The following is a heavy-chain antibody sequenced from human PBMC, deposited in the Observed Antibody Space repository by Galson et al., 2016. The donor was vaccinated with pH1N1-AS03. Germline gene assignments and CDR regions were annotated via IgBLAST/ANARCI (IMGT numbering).Heavy chain of an antibody. CDR2: IIPIFGKS. D-gene: IGHD2-15*01. CDR3: ARDFIDAYPQGYDY. Sequence: SVKVSCKASGYTFTYYYINWVRQAPGQGLEWMGEIIPIFGKSNYAQRFQGRVTITADESTSTAYMELSSLRSDDTAVYYCARDFIDAYPQGYDYWGQGTLVTVTS. J-gene: IGHJ4*02. V-gene: IGHV1-69*13. CDR1: GYTFTYYY.